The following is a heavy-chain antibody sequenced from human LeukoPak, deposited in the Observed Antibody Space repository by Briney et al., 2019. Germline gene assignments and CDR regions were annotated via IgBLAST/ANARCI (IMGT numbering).Heavy chain of an antibody. Sequence: GGSLRLSCAASGFTFSSYSMNWVRQAPGKELEWVSSISSSSSYIYYADSVKGRFTVSRDNAKNSLYLQMNSLRAEDTAVYYCARDRHTYYGSGSYYNPFDYWGQGTLVTVSS. D-gene: IGHD3-10*01. V-gene: IGHV3-21*01. J-gene: IGHJ4*02. CDR3: ARDRHTYYGSGSYYNPFDY. CDR2: ISSSSSYI. CDR1: GFTFSSYS.